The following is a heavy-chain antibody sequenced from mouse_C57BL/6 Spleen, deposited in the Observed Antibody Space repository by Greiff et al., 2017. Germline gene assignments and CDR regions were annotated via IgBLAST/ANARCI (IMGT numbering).Heavy chain of an antibody. CDR1: GYTFTSYW. CDR3: ARWAYYSNFYWYFDV. V-gene: IGHV1-52*01. CDR2: IDPSDSET. D-gene: IGHD2-5*01. Sequence: QVQLQQPGAELVRPGSSVKLSCKASGYTFTSYWMHWVKQRPIQGLEWIGNIDPSDSETHYNQKFKDKATLTVDKSSSTAYMQLSSLTSEDSAVYYCARWAYYSNFYWYFDVWGTGTTVTVSS. J-gene: IGHJ1*03.